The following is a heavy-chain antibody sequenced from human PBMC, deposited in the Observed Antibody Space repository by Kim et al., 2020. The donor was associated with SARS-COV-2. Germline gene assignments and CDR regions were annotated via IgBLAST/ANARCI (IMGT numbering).Heavy chain of an antibody. CDR2: FDAEDGET. CDR1: GTILTELS. D-gene: IGHD3-9*01. J-gene: IGHJ4*03. Sequence: ASVKVSCKASGTILTELSMHWVRQPPGKGLEWMGGFDAEDGETVYAENFQGRLTMTEDTSTNTAYMELRSLRPDDTAVFYCATHSYDVLTGSFRSGYFD. V-gene: IGHV1-24*01. CDR3: ATHSYDVLTGSFRSGYFD.